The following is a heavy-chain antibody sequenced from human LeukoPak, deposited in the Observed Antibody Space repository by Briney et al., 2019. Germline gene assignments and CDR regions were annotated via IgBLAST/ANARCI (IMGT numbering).Heavy chain of an antibody. CDR2: ISSSGSTI. CDR1: GFTFSSYE. CDR3: AKAYSYDDAFDI. J-gene: IGHJ3*02. Sequence: PGGSLRLSCAASGFTFSSYEMNWVRQAPGKGLEWVSYISSSGSTIYYADSVKGRFTISRDNSKNTLYLQINTLRAEDTAVYYCAKAYSYDDAFDIWGQGTMVTVSS. V-gene: IGHV3-48*03. D-gene: IGHD3-22*01.